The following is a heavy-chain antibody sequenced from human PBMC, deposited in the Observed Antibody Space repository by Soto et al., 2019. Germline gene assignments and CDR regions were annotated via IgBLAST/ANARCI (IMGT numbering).Heavy chain of an antibody. CDR2: IYYRGST. D-gene: IGHD1-26*01. J-gene: IGHJ6*02. CDR3: ARQQLLPFYYALDV. CDR1: GGSISGYY. V-gene: IGHV4-59*01. Sequence: SETLSLTXNVSGGSISGYYWSWIRQSPGKGLEYIGYIYYRGSTNYNSSLKSRVTMSVDTSRNQFSLKMNSVTAADTAVYYCARQQLLPFYYALDVWGQGTTVTVS.